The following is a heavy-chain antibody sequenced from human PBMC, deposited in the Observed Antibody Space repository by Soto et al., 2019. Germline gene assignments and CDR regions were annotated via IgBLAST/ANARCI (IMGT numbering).Heavy chain of an antibody. V-gene: IGHV1-8*01. D-gene: IGHD3-3*01. J-gene: IGHJ3*02. CDR1: GYTFTSYD. CDR3: ARGHYDFWSGYNGAFDI. CDR2: MNPNSGNT. Sequence: QVQLVQSGAEVKKPGASVKVSCKASGYTFTSYDINWVRQATGQGLEWMGWMNPNSGNTGYAQKLQGRVTMTRNTSISTAYMELSSLRSEDTAVYYCARGHYDFWSGYNGAFDIWGQGTMVTVSS.